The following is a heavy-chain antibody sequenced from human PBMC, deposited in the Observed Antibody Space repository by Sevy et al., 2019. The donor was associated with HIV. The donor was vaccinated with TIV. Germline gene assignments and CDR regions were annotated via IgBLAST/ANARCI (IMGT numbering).Heavy chain of an antibody. CDR1: GGSISSYY. Sequence: SETLSLTCTVSGGSISSYYWSWIRQPPGKGLEWIGYIYYSGSTNYNPSLKSGVTISVDTSTNQFSLKLSSVTAADTAVDYCARGYCSGGSCYGRGYYYYYYMDVWGKGTTVTVSS. CDR2: IYYSGST. J-gene: IGHJ6*03. D-gene: IGHD2-15*01. CDR3: ARGYCSGGSCYGRGYYYYYYMDV. V-gene: IGHV4-59*01.